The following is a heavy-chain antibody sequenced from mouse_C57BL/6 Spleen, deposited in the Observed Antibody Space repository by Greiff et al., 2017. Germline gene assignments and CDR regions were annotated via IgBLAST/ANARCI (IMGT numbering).Heavy chain of an antibody. J-gene: IGHJ2*01. CDR2: IYPYNGVS. V-gene: IGHV1-31*01. Sequence: EVKLVESGPELVKPGASVKISCKASGYSFTGYYMHWVKQSHGNILDWIGYIYPYNGVSSYNQKFKGKATLTVDKSSSTAYMELRSLTSEDSAVYYCARKLDYYGSTYFDYWGQGTTLTVSS. D-gene: IGHD1-1*01. CDR3: ARKLDYYGSTYFDY. CDR1: GYSFTGYY.